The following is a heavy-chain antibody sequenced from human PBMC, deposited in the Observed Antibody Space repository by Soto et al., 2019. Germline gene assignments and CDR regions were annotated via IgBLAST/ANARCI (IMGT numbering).Heavy chain of an antibody. Sequence: SETLSLTCTVSGGSISSYYWSWIRQPPGKGLEWIGYIYYSGSTNYNPSLKSRVTISVDTSKNQFSLKLSSVTAADTAVYYCARDRWISDYYGMDVWGQGTTVTVSS. CDR2: IYYSGST. CDR1: GGSISSYY. D-gene: IGHD5-12*01. CDR3: ARDRWISDYYGMDV. J-gene: IGHJ6*02. V-gene: IGHV4-59*01.